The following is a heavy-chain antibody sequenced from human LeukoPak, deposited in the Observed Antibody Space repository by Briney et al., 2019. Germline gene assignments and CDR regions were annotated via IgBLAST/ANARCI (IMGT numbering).Heavy chain of an antibody. CDR1: GFTFSSYA. Sequence: PGGSLRLSCAAYGFTFSSYAMSRHRQAPGQGLEWVSAISGSGGSTYYADYVKGRLTISRDNSKNTLYLQMNSLRAEDTAVYYCAKWVLNPGVVATASDAFDIWGQGTMVTVSS. CDR3: AKWVLNPGVVATASDAFDI. J-gene: IGHJ3*02. D-gene: IGHD2-21*02. CDR2: ISGSGGST. V-gene: IGHV3-23*01.